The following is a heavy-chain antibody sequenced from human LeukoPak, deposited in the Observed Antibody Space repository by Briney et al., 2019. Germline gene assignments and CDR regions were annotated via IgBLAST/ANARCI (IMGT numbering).Heavy chain of an antibody. J-gene: IGHJ5*02. CDR1: GFTFSSYA. V-gene: IGHV3-23*01. Sequence: GGSLRLSCAASGFTFSSYAMSWVRQAPGKGLEWVSAISGSGGSTYYADSVKGRFTISRDNSKNTLYLQMNSLRAEDTAVYYCAKDWRRTYYDDSSWNWFDPWGQGTLVTVSS. D-gene: IGHD3-22*01. CDR3: AKDWRRTYYDDSSWNWFDP. CDR2: ISGSGGST.